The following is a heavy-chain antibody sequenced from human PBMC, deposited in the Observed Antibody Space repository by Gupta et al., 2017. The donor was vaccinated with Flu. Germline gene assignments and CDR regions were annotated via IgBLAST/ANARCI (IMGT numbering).Heavy chain of an antibody. Sequence: SHRWTWVRRPTGKGLQWIGEIFHSGTTSYNTSLKSRVTISVDKPKNQFSLRLTYVTAADTAIYYGARDFRGPGGAYNWFDSWGQGMLVTVSS. D-gene: IGHD3-16*01. J-gene: IGHJ5*01. CDR2: IFHSGTT. V-gene: IGHV4-4*02. CDR3: ARDFRGPGGAYNWFDS. CDR1: SHR.